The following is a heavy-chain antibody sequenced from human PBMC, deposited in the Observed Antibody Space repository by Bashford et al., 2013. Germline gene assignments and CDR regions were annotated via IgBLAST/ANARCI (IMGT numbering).Heavy chain of an antibody. CDR2: IYYDGSA. V-gene: IGHV4-39*07. CDR3: ASGVWGSADAFDI. CDR1: GASISTSSFY. D-gene: IGHD3-16*01. Sequence: SETLSLTCTVSGASISTSSFYWGWIRQPPGKGLEWVGSIYYDGSAYYGPSLKSRVTISVDTSKNQFSLKLSSVTAADTAVYYCASGVWGSADAFDIWGQGNPGHRLL. J-gene: IGHJ3*02.